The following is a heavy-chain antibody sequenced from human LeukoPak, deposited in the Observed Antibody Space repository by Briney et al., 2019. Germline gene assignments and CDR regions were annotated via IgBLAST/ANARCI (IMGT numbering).Heavy chain of an antibody. D-gene: IGHD4-17*01. CDR1: GGSISSYY. Sequence: SETLSLTCTVSGGSISSYYWSWIRQPPGMGLEWIGYIYYSGSTNYNPSLKSRVTISVDTSKNQFSLKLSSVTAADTAVYYCARDGGYGDGRYYFDYWGQGTLVTVSS. CDR3: ARDGGYGDGRYYFDY. V-gene: IGHV4-59*01. J-gene: IGHJ4*02. CDR2: IYYSGST.